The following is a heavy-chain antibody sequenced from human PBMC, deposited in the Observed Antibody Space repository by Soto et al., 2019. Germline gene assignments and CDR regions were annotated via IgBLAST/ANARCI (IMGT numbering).Heavy chain of an antibody. D-gene: IGHD6-13*01. Sequence: EVQLLESGGGLVQPGGSLRLSCAASGVTFSSYAKNWVRQTAVKGLEWVSIISGGGGSAYYADSVKGRFSISRDNSKNTLYLQMNSLRAEDTAVYYCAKVGSSWYSHFDYWGQGTLVTVSS. CDR1: GVTFSSYA. V-gene: IGHV3-23*01. J-gene: IGHJ4*02. CDR2: ISGGGGSA. CDR3: AKVGSSWYSHFDY.